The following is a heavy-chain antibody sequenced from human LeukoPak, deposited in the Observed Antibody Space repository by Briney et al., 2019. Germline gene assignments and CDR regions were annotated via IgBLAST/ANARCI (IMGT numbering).Heavy chain of an antibody. CDR1: GGSISSGDYY. CDR2: IYYSGST. J-gene: IGHJ4*02. CDR3: ARALPYSSSSYFDY. D-gene: IGHD6-6*01. Sequence: PSETLSLTCTVSGGSISSGDYYWSWIRQPPGKGLEWIGYIYYSGSTYYNPSLKSRVTISVDTSKNQFSLKLSSVTAADTAVYYCARALPYSSSSYFDYWGQGTLVTVSS. V-gene: IGHV4-30-4*08.